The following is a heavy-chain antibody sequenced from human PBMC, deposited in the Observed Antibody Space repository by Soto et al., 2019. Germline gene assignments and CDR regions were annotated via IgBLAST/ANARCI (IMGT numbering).Heavy chain of an antibody. CDR2: ISAYTGNT. V-gene: IGHV1-18*01. CDR1: DYTVTVYD. J-gene: IGHJ4*02. CDR3: ARRWTTGEIDY. D-gene: IGHD4-17*01. Sequence: ASVTVSWKRSDYTVTVYDSHRKRQATGQGLEWMGLISAYTGNTNYEQYFQGRVTMTTDMSTSTAYLELRSLRSEDTAVYYCARRWTTGEIDYWGQGTLVTVSS.